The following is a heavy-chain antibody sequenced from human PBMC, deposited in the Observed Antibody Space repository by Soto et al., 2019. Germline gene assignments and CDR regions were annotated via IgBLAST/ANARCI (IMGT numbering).Heavy chain of an antibody. CDR2: IYYSGST. J-gene: IGHJ6*02. V-gene: IGHV4-39*01. Sequence: QLQLQESGPGLVKPSETLSLTCTVSGGSISSSSYYWGWIRQPPGKGLEWIGSIYYSGSTYYNPSLKTRVTISLDTSKNQFSLKLSSVTAADTAVYYCARRIAARPRRVYYGMYVCGQGTTVTVSS. CDR3: ARRIAARPRRVYYGMYV. CDR1: GGSISSSSYY. D-gene: IGHD6-6*01.